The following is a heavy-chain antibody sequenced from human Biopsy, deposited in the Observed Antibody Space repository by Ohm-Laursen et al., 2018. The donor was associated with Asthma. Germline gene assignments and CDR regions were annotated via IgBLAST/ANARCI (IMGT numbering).Heavy chain of an antibody. Sequence: GSLRLSCAASGFTFSSYSMNWVRQAPGKGLEWVSYISSSSSTIYYADSVKGRFTISRDNAKNSLYLQMNSLRGKDTAVYYCARFKRGYSYGYAGVFDYWGQGTLVTVSS. CDR3: ARFKRGYSYGYAGVFDY. J-gene: IGHJ4*02. V-gene: IGHV3-48*01. CDR2: ISSSSSTI. D-gene: IGHD5-18*01. CDR1: GFTFSSYS.